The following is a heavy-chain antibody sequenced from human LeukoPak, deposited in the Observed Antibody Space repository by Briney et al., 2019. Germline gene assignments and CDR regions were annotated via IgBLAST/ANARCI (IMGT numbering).Heavy chain of an antibody. Sequence: ASVKVSCKASGYTFTGYFIHWVRQAPGQGLEWMGWINPNNGGTKYAQKFQDRVTMTRDTSISTAYMELSRLRSDDTAVYYCARVESGGYFDYWGQGTLVTVSS. D-gene: IGHD2-8*02. CDR1: GYTFTGYF. CDR3: ARVESGGYFDY. V-gene: IGHV1-2*02. J-gene: IGHJ4*02. CDR2: INPNNGGT.